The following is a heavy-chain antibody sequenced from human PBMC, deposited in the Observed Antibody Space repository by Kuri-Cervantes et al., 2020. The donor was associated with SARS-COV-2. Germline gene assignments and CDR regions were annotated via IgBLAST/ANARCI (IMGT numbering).Heavy chain of an antibody. D-gene: IGHD2-15*01. CDR2: ISWDGGST. J-gene: IGHJ4*02. CDR3: AKDIGGGDCSGGSCYSGGPFDY. CDR1: GFTFADYA. V-gene: IGHV3-43D*03. Sequence: GGSLRLYCAASGFTFADYAMHWVRQAPGKGLEWVYLISWDGGSTYYADSVKGRFTISRDNSKNSLYLQMNSLRAEDTALYYCAKDIGGGDCSGGSCYSGGPFDYWGQGTLVTVSS.